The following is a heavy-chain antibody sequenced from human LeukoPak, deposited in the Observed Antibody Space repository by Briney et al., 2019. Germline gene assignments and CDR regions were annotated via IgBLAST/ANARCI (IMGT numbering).Heavy chain of an antibody. CDR1: GFTFSTYS. CDR3: ARGLDFWSGSYDY. CDR2: ISSTSNTI. D-gene: IGHD3-3*01. Sequence: GGSLRLSCAASGFTFSTYSLNWVRQAPGKGLEWVSYISSTSNTIYYADSVKGRFTISRDNAKNSLYLQMNSLRAEDTAVYYCARGLDFWSGSYDYWGQGTLVTVSS. V-gene: IGHV3-48*01. J-gene: IGHJ4*02.